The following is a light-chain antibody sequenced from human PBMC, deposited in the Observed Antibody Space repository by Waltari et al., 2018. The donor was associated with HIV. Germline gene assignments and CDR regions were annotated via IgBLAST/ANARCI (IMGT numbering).Light chain of an antibody. V-gene: IGLV3-10*01. J-gene: IGLJ3*02. Sequence: SYELTQPPSVSVSPGHTARITCSGDALPKKYAYWYQQKSGQAPVLVIYEDSKRPSGIPDGFSGSSSGTMATLTISGAQVEDEADYYCYSTDSNVWVFGGGTKLTVL. CDR3: YSTDSNVWV. CDR2: EDS. CDR1: ALPKKY.